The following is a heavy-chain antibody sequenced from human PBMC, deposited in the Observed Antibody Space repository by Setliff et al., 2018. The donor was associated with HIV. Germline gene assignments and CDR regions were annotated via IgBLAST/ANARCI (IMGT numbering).Heavy chain of an antibody. V-gene: IGHV3-23*01. CDR1: GFTFSSYA. Sequence: PGGSLRLSCAASGFTFSSYAMSWVRQAPGKGLEWVSAISGSGGSTYYADSVKGRFTISRDNSKNTLYLQMNSLRAEDTAVYYCARNRPFGELLSWYFDYWGQGTLVTAPQ. CDR2: ISGSGGST. J-gene: IGHJ4*02. CDR3: ARNRPFGELLSWYFDY. D-gene: IGHD3-10*01.